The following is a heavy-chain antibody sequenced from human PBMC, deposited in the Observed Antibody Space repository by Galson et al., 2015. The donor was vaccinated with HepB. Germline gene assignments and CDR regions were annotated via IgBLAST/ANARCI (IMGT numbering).Heavy chain of an antibody. CDR1: GFTFSDYW. Sequence: SLRLSCAASGFTFSDYWMHWVRQAPGKGLVWVSRILTDGSSTYYADSVKGRFTISRDNAKNTLFLQMNNLRVEDTGVYYCVRKAAPGTAWGKGTTVTVSS. CDR3: VRKAAPGTA. J-gene: IGHJ6*04. D-gene: IGHD6-13*01. V-gene: IGHV3-74*01. CDR2: ILTDGSST.